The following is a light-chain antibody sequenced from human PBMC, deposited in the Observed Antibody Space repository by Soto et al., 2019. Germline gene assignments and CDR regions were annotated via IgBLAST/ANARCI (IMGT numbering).Light chain of an antibody. CDR3: CSYAGSYTWV. V-gene: IGLV2-11*01. J-gene: IGLJ3*02. CDR2: DVS. Sequence: QSALTQPRSVSGSPGQSVTISCTGTISDVGGYNYVSWYQQHPGKAPKLMIYDVSKRPSGVPDRFSGSKSGNTASLNISVLQAEDEADYYCCSYAGSYTWVFGGGTKLTVL. CDR1: ISDVGGYNY.